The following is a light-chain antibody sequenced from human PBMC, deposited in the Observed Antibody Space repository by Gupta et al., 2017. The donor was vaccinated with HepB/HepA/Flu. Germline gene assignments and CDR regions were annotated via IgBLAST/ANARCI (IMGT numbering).Light chain of an antibody. CDR1: QSINSY. Sequence: DIQMTQSPSSLSASVGDRVTITCRASQSINSYLNWFQQKPGKAPKLLIYAASILQSGVPSRSSGSGPGTDFTLTISSLQPEDSATYYCQQSYTTPRTFGHGTKVEI. CDR3: QQSYTTPRT. V-gene: IGKV1-39*01. J-gene: IGKJ1*01. CDR2: AAS.